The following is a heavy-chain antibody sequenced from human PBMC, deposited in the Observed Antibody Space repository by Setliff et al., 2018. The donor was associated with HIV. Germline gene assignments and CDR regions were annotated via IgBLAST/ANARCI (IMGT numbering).Heavy chain of an antibody. Sequence: PSETLSLTCAVSGYSIRSGYYWGWIRQSPGKGLEWIGTMFRTGTSYYNPSLTSRVTISQDTSKNQFSLELTSVTAADTAVYYCVTVDGTRYLDYWGQGKLVTVSS. CDR2: MFRTGTS. J-gene: IGHJ4*02. D-gene: IGHD1-1*01. CDR3: VTVDGTRYLDY. V-gene: IGHV4-38-2*01. CDR1: GYSIRSGYY.